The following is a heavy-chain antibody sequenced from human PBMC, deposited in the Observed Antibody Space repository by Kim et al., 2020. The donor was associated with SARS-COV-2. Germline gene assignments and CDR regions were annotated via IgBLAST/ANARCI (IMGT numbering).Heavy chain of an antibody. D-gene: IGHD5-12*01. CDR2: ISSSSSYI. V-gene: IGHV3-21*01. J-gene: IGHJ4*02. CDR3: ARRVVATTIDY. CDR1: GFTFSSYS. Sequence: GGSLRLSCAASGFTFSSYSMNWVRQAPGKGLEWVSSISSSSSYIYYADSVKGRFTISRDNAKNSLYLQMNSLRAEDTAVYYCARRVVATTIDYWGQGTLVTVSS.